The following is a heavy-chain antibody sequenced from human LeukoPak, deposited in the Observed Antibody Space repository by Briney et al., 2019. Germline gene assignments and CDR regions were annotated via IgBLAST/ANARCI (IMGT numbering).Heavy chain of an antibody. J-gene: IGHJ6*03. V-gene: IGHV1-2*02. D-gene: IGHD6-19*01. CDR2: INPNSGGT. CDR1: RYTFTGYY. CDR3: ARHSSGWYDYYMDV. Sequence: GASVKVSCKASRYTFTGYYMHWVRQAPGQGLEWMGWINPNSGGTNYAQKFQGRVTMTRGTSISTAYMELSRLRSDDTAVYYCARHSSGWYDYYMDVWGKGTTVTVSS.